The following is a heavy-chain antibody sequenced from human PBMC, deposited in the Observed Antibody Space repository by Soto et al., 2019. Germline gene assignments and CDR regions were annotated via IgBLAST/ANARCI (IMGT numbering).Heavy chain of an antibody. CDR3: AKAPYASVTGYNDWFAP. D-gene: IGHD3-9*01. V-gene: IGHV3-9*01. J-gene: IGHJ5*02. Sequence: EVQLVESGGALVQPGRSLRLSCAASGFTFHNYAMHWVRQAPGKGLEWVAGISWNSGNIDFGDSVKGRFTISRDNAKNSLYLQMNSLRPEDTAVYSCAKAPYASVTGYNDWFAPWGQGALVTVSS. CDR1: GFTFHNYA. CDR2: ISWNSGNI.